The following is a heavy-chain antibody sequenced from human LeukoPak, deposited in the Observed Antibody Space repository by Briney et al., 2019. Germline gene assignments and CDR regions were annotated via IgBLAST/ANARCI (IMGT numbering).Heavy chain of an antibody. CDR1: GFTFSSYG. J-gene: IGHJ4*02. D-gene: IGHD2-15*01. CDR3: ARAHGEVVVAARWIYFDY. Sequence: GGSLRLSCAASGFTFSSYGMHWVRQAPGKGLEWVAFIRYDGSNKYYADSVKGRFTISRDNSKNTLYLQMNSLRAEDTAVYYCARAHGEVVVAARWIYFDYWGQGTLVTVSS. CDR2: IRYDGSNK. V-gene: IGHV3-30*02.